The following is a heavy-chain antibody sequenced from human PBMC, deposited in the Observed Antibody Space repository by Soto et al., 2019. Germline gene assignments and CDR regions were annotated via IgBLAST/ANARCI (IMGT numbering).Heavy chain of an antibody. CDR2: ISGSGGST. V-gene: IGHV3-23*01. CDR3: AKENGYSSSWFEFDY. J-gene: IGHJ4*02. Sequence: GGSLRLSCAASGFTLSSYAMSWVRQAPGKGLEWVSGISGSGGSTYYADSVKGRFTISRDNSKNTLYLQMNSLRAEDTAVYYCAKENGYSSSWFEFDYWGLGTLVTVSS. CDR1: GFTLSSYA. D-gene: IGHD6-13*01.